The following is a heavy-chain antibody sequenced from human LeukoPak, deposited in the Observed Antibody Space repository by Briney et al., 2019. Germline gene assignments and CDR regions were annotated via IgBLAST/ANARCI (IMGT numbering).Heavy chain of an antibody. CDR2: ISSSSSYI. Sequence: GGSLRLSCAASGFTFSSYSMNWVRQAPGKGLEWVSSISSSSSYIYYADSVKGRFTISRDNAKNSLYLQMNSLRAEDTAVYYCARDLESDYDYVWGSYRYFDYWGQGTLVTVSS. D-gene: IGHD3-16*02. V-gene: IGHV3-21*01. CDR1: GFTFSSYS. J-gene: IGHJ4*02. CDR3: ARDLESDYDYVWGSYRYFDY.